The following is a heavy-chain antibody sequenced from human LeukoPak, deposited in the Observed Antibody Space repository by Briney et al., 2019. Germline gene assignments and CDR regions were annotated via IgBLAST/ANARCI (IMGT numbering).Heavy chain of an antibody. CDR3: AKPAKTDYADY. CDR2: ISYNGGRK. CDR1: GFSFSGYA. J-gene: IGHJ4*02. Sequence: GGSLRLSCVASGFSFSGYAIHWVRQAPGKGLEWVALISYNGGRKDYADSVKGRFTISRDNSKNTLYLQMNSLRAEDTAVYYCAKPAKTDYADYWGQGTLVTVSS. D-gene: IGHD1-14*01. V-gene: IGHV3-30-3*02.